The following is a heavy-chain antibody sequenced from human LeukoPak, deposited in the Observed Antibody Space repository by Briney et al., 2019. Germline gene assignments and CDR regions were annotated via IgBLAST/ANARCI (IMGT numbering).Heavy chain of an antibody. D-gene: IGHD2-15*01. CDR1: GGSVSSYY. V-gene: IGHV4-59*02. CDR3: ARGYCREEICQVFPD. Sequence: SETLSLTCTVSGGSVSSYYWSWIRQTPEKGLEWIGYMSYSGRSDYGPSLKSRVTMSVDTSKNQFSLKMSYVTGADTGVYYCARGYCREEICQVFPDWGQGTMVTVSS. J-gene: IGHJ4*02. CDR2: MSYSGRS.